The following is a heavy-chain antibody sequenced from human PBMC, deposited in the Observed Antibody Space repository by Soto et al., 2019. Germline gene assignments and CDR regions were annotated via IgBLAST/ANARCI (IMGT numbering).Heavy chain of an antibody. V-gene: IGHV3-74*01. D-gene: IGHD3-9*01. CDR2: INSDGSSR. J-gene: IGHJ5*02. CDR1: RFTFSSYW. CDR3: AKEARDIWTGYHNWFDP. Sequence: LRLSCAASRFTFSSYWMHWVRQAPGKGLVWVSRINSDGSSRSYADSVKGRFTISRDNDKNTLYLQMNSLRAEDTAVSYSAKEARDIWTGYHNWFDPWGQGTLVSVSS.